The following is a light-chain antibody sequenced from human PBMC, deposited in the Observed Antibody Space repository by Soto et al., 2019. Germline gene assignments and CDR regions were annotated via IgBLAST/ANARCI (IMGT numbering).Light chain of an antibody. CDR2: DVS. CDR3: QQSYSVPWT. J-gene: IGKJ1*01. CDR1: QNIGKF. V-gene: IGKV1-39*01. Sequence: DIQMTQSPSSLSASVGDRVTITCRASQNIGKFLYWCQQKPGKAPKLLIYDVSTLRTGVPSRFSGSGSGTDFTLTISSLQPEDFATYYCQQSYSVPWTFGQGTKVEIK.